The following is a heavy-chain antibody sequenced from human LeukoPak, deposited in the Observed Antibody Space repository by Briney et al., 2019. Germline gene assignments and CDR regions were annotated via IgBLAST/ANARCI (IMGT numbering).Heavy chain of an antibody. CDR1: GYTLTELS. D-gene: IGHD3-22*01. Sequence: ASVKVSCKVSGYTLTELSMHWVRQAPGKGLEWMGGFDPEDGETIYAQKFQGRVTMTEDTSTDTAYMELSSLRSEDTAVYYCATDYYDSSGYYYAFDIWGQGTMVTVSS. CDR3: ATDYYDSSGYYYAFDI. J-gene: IGHJ3*02. CDR2: FDPEDGET. V-gene: IGHV1-24*01.